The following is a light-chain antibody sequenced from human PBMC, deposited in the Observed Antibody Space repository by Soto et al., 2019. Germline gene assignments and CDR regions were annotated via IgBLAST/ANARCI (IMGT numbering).Light chain of an antibody. CDR3: QQSYSIPPT. CDR1: QSISSW. CDR2: AAS. V-gene: IGKV1-39*01. Sequence: DIQMTQSPSTLSASVGDRVTITCRASQSISSWLAWYQQTPGKAPKLLISAASSLQSGVPSRFTGSGSGTDFTLTIDSLQPEDFATYYCQQSYSIPPTFGQGTKLEI. J-gene: IGKJ2*01.